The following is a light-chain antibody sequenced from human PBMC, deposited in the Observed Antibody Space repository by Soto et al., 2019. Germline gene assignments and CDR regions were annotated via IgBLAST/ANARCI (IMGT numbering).Light chain of an antibody. CDR1: TSNIGSNY. V-gene: IGLV1-47*01. CDR3: ATWDDSLNGFYV. Sequence: QSVLSHPPSACWTLGHWVTISCSGSTSNIGSNYVYWYQQLPGTAPKLLIYRNNQRPSGVPDRFSGSKSGTSASLAISGLRSDDEADYFCATWDDSLNGFYVFGTGTKVTVL. CDR2: RNN. J-gene: IGLJ1*01.